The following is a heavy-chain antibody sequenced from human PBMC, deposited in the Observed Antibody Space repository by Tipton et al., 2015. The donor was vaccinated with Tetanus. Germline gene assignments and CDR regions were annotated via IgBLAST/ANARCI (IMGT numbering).Heavy chain of an antibody. CDR3: TRDYNGLSS. D-gene: IGHD1-1*01. CDR1: GFTFSSFG. Sequence: SLRLSCAASGFTFSSFGMNWVRQAPGKGLLWVSRITPDGGITTYADSVKGRFTISRDNTKNTLYLQMNSLRVEDTAFYFCTRDYNGLSSWGQGTLVTVSS. CDR2: ITPDGGIT. J-gene: IGHJ4*02. V-gene: IGHV3-74*01.